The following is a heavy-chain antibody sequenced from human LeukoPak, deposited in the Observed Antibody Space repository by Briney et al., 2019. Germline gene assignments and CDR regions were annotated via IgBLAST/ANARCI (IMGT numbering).Heavy chain of an antibody. CDR3: ARDGALSSGWEGGWFDP. Sequence: GASVKVSCKASGYTFTGYYMHWVRQAPGQGLEWMGWINPNSGGTNYAQKFQGRVTMTRDTSISTAYMELSRLRSDDTAVYYCARDGALSSGWEGGWFDPWGQGTLVTVSS. V-gene: IGHV1-2*02. D-gene: IGHD6-19*01. CDR1: GYTFTGYY. J-gene: IGHJ5*02. CDR2: INPNSGGT.